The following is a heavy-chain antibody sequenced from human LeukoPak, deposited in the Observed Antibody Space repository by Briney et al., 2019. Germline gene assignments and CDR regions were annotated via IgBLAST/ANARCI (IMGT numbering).Heavy chain of an antibody. CDR1: GFTFTNYW. J-gene: IGHJ4*02. Sequence: PGGSLRLSCAAPGFTFTNYWMCWVCPAPGKGPERVAMLWEDGGDIYNVDSVKGRFTISRDNAKNTLFLQMNRLRAEDTAVYYCARDLSMIELLWFGELLIDYWGQGTLVTVSS. CDR3: ARDLSMIELLWFGELLIDY. CDR2: LWEDGGDI. D-gene: IGHD3-10*01. V-gene: IGHV3-7*01.